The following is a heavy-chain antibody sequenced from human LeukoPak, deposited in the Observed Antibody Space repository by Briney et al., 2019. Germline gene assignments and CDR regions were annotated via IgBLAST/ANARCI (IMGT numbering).Heavy chain of an antibody. V-gene: IGHV3-74*01. CDR2: INSDASST. CDR1: GFTFSTYW. D-gene: IGHD3-3*01. CDR3: ARLGDDFWSGYAYAFDI. Sequence: GGSLRLSCAASGFTFSTYWMHWVRQAAGKGLVWVSRINSDASSTTYADSVNGRFTISRDNAKNTLYLQMNSLRAEHTAVYYCARLGDDFWSGYAYAFDIWGQGTMVAVSS. J-gene: IGHJ3*02.